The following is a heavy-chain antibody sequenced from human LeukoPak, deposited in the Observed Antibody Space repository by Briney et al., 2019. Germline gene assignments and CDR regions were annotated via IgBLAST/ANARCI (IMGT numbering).Heavy chain of an antibody. CDR3: TTGGSSYSSASDYFDY. CDR1: VYTFANRY. V-gene: IGHV1-45*02. D-gene: IGHD6-25*01. J-gene: IGHJ4*02. CDR2: ITPSDGHT. Sequence: SVTVSCKFSVYTFANRYVHWVRQAPGQALEWMGWITPSDGHTKYTQKFKDRVTISRDRSMITVYMELRSLRSEDSAVYYCTTGGSSYSSASDYFDYWGQGTLVAVSS.